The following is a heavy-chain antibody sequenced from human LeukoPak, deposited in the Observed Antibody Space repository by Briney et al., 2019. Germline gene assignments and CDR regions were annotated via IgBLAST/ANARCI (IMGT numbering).Heavy chain of an antibody. CDR3: ARDYPLDGGDRGSDY. J-gene: IGHJ4*02. D-gene: IGHD2-21*02. Sequence: SVKVSRKASGFTFTSSAVQWVRQARGQRLEWVGWIVVGSGNTNYAQKFQERVTITRDMSTSTAYMELSSLRSEDTAVYYCARDYPLDGGDRGSDYWGQGTLATVSS. CDR2: IVVGSGNT. CDR1: GFTFTSSA. V-gene: IGHV1-58*01.